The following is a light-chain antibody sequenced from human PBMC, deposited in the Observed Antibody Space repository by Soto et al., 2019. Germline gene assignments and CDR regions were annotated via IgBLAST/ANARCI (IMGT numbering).Light chain of an antibody. Sequence: IGFAPAPGPPFLSPGEGGTLLFLALQSVSSSYLAWYQQKPGQAPRLLIYGASSRATGIPDRFSGSGSGTDFTLTISRLEPEDFAVYYCQQYGSSPPKTFGQGTKVDIK. CDR2: GAS. CDR3: QQYGSSPPKT. CDR1: QSVSSSY. J-gene: IGKJ1*01. V-gene: IGKV3-20*01.